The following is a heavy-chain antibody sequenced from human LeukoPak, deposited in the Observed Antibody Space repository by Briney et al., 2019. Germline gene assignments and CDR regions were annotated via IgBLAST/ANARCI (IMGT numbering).Heavy chain of an antibody. CDR3: VRDSEGYHSYYFDL. D-gene: IGHD1-1*01. V-gene: IGHV3-21*06. J-gene: IGHJ4*02. Sequence: PGGSLRLSCAASGFTFETYSMNWVRQAPGKGLEWVSSMSDSGTFLYYADPVKGRFTISRDNAKNSLHLQMNSLRADDTAIYYCVRDSEGYHSYYFDLRGQGTLVTVSS. CDR2: MSDSGTFL. CDR1: GFTFETYS.